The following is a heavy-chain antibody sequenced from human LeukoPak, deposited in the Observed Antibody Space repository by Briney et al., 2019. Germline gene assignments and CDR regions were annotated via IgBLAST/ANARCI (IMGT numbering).Heavy chain of an antibody. Sequence: ASVKVSCEASGYSFTSYGITWVRQAPGQGLEWMGWISAYNGNTNYAQKVQGRVTMTTDTSTSTAYMELRSLRSDDTAVYYCARGSGYIFLDYWGQGTLVTVSS. J-gene: IGHJ4*02. V-gene: IGHV1-18*01. D-gene: IGHD5-18*01. CDR1: GYSFTSYG. CDR3: ARGSGYIFLDY. CDR2: ISAYNGNT.